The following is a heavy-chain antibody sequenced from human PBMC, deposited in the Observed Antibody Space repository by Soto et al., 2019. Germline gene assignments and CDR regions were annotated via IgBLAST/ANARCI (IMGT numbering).Heavy chain of an antibody. Sequence: ASVKVSCKASGYTFTSYAMHWVRQAPGQRLEWMGWINAGNGNTKYSQKFQGRVTITRDTSASTAYMELSSLRSEDTAVYYCARSCSGGSCYRKNDNWFAPWGQGTLVTVSS. CDR1: GYTFTSYA. CDR3: ARSCSGGSCYRKNDNWFAP. D-gene: IGHD2-15*01. J-gene: IGHJ5*02. CDR2: INAGNGNT. V-gene: IGHV1-3*01.